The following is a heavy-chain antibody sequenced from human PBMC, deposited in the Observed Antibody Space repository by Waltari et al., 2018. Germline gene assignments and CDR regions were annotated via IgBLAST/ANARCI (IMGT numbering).Heavy chain of an antibody. D-gene: IGHD2-21*02. CDR3: AREGTDDYYYMDV. V-gene: IGHV4-59*01. CDR2: IYYSGST. Sequence: QVQLQESGPGLVKPSETLSLTCTVSGGSISSYYWSWIRQPPGKGLEWIGYIYYSGSTNYNPSLKSRVTISVDTSKNQFSLKLSSVTAADTAVYYCAREGTDDYYYMDVWGKGTTVTVSS. J-gene: IGHJ6*03. CDR1: GGSISSYY.